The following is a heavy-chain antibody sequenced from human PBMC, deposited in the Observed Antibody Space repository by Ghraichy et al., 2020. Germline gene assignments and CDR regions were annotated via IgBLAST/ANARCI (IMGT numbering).Heavy chain of an antibody. CDR1: GGSISSGGYS. J-gene: IGHJ2*01. V-gene: IGHV4-30-2*01. CDR2: IYHSGST. Sequence: SETLSLTCAVSGGSISSGGYSWSWIRQPPGKGLEWIGYIYHSGSTYYNPSLKSRVTISVDRSKNQFSLKLSSVTAADTAVYYCARGNKIPYCGGDCYSRVWYFDLWGRGTLVTVSS. D-gene: IGHD2-21*02. CDR3: ARGNKIPYCGGDCYSRVWYFDL.